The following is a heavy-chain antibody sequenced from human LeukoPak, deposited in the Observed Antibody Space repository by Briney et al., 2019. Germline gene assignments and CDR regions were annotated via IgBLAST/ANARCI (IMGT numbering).Heavy chain of an antibody. V-gene: IGHV3-48*01. CDR3: ARVLHKRNYDSSVYYGY. CDR1: GFTFSSYG. J-gene: IGHJ4*02. D-gene: IGHD3-22*01. Sequence: GGSLRLSCAASGFTFSSYGMSWVRQAPGKGLEWVSGISNSGGTTYYADSVKGRFTISRDNAKSSLFLQMNSLRAEDTAVYYCARVLHKRNYDSSVYYGYWGQGTLVTVSS. CDR2: ISNSGGTT.